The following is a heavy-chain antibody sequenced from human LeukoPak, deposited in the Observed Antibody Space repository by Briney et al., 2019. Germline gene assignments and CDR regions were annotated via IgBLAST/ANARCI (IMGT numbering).Heavy chain of an antibody. CDR1: GGSISSYY. CDR3: ARVATAWFGELGAFDI. J-gene: IGHJ3*02. D-gene: IGHD3-10*01. CDR2: IYYSEST. Sequence: TSETLSLTCTVSGGSISSYYWSWIRQPPGKGPEWIGYIYYSESTNYNPSLKSRVTISVDTSKNQFSLKLSSVTAADTAVYYCARVATAWFGELGAFDIWGQGTMVTVSS. V-gene: IGHV4-59*01.